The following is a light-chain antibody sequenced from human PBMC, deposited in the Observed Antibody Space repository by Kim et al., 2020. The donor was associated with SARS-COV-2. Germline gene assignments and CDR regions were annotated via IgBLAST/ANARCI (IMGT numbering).Light chain of an antibody. V-gene: IGKV3-20*01. CDR1: QSVSSSY. Sequence: EIALTQSPGTLSLSPGERATLSCRASQSVSSSYLAWYQQKPGQAPRLLIYGASSRATGIPDRFSGSGSGTDFTHTISRLEPEDFAVYYCQQYGSSPTLYTFGQGTKLEI. J-gene: IGKJ2*01. CDR3: QQYGSSPTLYT. CDR2: GAS.